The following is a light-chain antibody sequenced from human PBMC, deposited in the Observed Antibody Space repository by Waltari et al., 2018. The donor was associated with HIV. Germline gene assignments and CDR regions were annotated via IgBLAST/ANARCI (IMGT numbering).Light chain of an antibody. Sequence: DIQMTQSPLSLSASVGDSVNIPCRASRGIKKDLGWYQQKSGAAPKRLIHAASTLQSGVPPRFSGSGSGSEFTLTISSLQPEDSATYYCLQVNTYPRTFGQGTKVEIK. CDR3: LQVNTYPRT. CDR2: AAS. V-gene: IGKV1-17*01. CDR1: RGIKKD. J-gene: IGKJ1*01.